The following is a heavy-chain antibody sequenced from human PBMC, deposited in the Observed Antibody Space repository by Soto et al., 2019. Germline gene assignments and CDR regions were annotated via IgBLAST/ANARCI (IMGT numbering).Heavy chain of an antibody. D-gene: IGHD6-6*01. CDR3: ARDLEPDSSSVWWYYYGMDV. CDR1: GFTFSSYS. Sequence: GGSLRLSCAASGFTFSSYSMNWVRQAPGKGLEWVSYISSSSSTIYYADSVKGRFTISRDNVKNSLYLQMNSLRDEDTAVYYCARDLEPDSSSVWWYYYGMDVWGQGTTVTVSS. V-gene: IGHV3-48*02. J-gene: IGHJ6*02. CDR2: ISSSSSTI.